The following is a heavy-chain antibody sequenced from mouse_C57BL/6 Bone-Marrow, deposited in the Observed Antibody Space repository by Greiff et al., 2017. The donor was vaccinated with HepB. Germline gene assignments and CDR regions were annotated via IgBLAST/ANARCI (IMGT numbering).Heavy chain of an antibody. V-gene: IGHV5-2*03. J-gene: IGHJ3*01. CDR3: ARRGEGAWFAY. CDR2: INSDGGST. CDR1: EYEFPSHD. Sequence: EVTVVESGGGLVQPGESLKLSCESNEYEFPSHDMSWVRKTPEKGLELVAAINSDGGSTYYPDTMERRVIISRDNTEKTLYLQMSSLRAEDTAVYYCARRGEGAWFAYWGQGTLVTVSA.